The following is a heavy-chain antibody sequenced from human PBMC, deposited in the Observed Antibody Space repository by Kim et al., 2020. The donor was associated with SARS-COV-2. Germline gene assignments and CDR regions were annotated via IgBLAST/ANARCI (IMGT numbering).Heavy chain of an antibody. D-gene: IGHD3-10*01. CDR3: ARGGWKGVRGVIMY. CDR2: INHSGST. CDR1: GGSFSGYY. J-gene: IGHJ4*02. Sequence: SETLSLTCAVYGGSFSGYYWSWIRQPPGKGLEWNGEINHSGSTNYNPSLKSRVTISVDTSKNQFSLKLSSVTAADTAVYYCARGGWKGVRGVIMYWGQGTLVTVSS. V-gene: IGHV4-34*01.